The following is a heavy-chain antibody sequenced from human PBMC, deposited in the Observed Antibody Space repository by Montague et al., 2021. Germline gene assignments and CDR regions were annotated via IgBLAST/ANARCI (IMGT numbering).Heavy chain of an antibody. V-gene: IGHV3-7*01. CDR3: AKGGTTAMTPSSA. CDR2: IKQDGFEK. J-gene: IGHJ5*01. CDR1: GFVFSSYW. D-gene: IGHD4-17*01. Sequence: SLRLSCAASGFVFSSYWMTWVRRAPVKGLEWVANIKQDGFEKYYVESVRGRFTISRDNDKDSLYLQMNSLGVEDTAMYYCAKGGTTAMTPSSAWGHGTLVTVSS.